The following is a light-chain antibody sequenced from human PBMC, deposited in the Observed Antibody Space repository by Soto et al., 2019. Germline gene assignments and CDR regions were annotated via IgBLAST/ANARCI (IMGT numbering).Light chain of an antibody. CDR3: QQLNSNPPST. CDR1: QGISSY. V-gene: IGKV1-9*01. CDR2: DAS. Sequence: DIQLTQSPSFLSASVGDRVTITCRASQGISSYLAWYQQKPGEAPKLLIYDASTMQTGVPSRFSGSGSGTAFTLTISSLQPEDYATFYSQQLNSNPPSTFGQGTKVEIK. J-gene: IGKJ1*01.